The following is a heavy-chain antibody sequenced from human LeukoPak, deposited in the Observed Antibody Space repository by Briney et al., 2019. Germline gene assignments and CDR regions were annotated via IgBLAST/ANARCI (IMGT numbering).Heavy chain of an antibody. CDR1: GFTFSTYG. Sequence: GGSLRLSCAASGFTFSTYGMHWVRQAPGKGLEWVAVIWYDGSNKYYADSVRGRFTISRDNSKNTLDLQMNSLRAEDTAVYYCARDRMALFDCWGQGTLVTVSS. J-gene: IGHJ4*02. CDR3: ARDRMALFDC. D-gene: IGHD2-8*01. CDR2: IWYDGSNK. V-gene: IGHV3-33*01.